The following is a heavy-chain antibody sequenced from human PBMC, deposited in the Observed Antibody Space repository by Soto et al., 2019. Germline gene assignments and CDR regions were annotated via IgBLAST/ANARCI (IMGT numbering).Heavy chain of an antibody. Sequence: SGRTRVNPPRTLAGTCTTSGFPARTRIGVMCRIRQPPAKALEWLGIIYWDDDKRYSPSLKSRLTITKDTSKNQVLLTMTNMDPVDTATYYCVHDVWSGFYTDTMHFDIWGPGTMVTVSS. V-gene: IGHV2-5*02. D-gene: IGHD3-3*01. CDR1: GFPARTRIGV. CDR3: VHDVWSGFYTDTMHFDI. CDR2: IYWDDDK. J-gene: IGHJ3*02.